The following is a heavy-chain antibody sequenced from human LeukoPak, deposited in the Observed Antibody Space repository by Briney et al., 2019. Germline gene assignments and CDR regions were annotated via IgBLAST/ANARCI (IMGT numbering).Heavy chain of an antibody. V-gene: IGHV1-69*04. CDR3: ARSVVAATRYFDY. D-gene: IGHD2-15*01. CDR2: IIPILGIA. J-gene: IGHJ4*02. Sequence: SVKVSCKASGGTFSSYAISWVRQAPGQGLEWMGRIIPILGIANYAQKFQGRVTITADKSTSTAYMELSSLRSEDTAVYHCARSVVAATRYFDYWGQGTLVTVSS. CDR1: GGTFSSYA.